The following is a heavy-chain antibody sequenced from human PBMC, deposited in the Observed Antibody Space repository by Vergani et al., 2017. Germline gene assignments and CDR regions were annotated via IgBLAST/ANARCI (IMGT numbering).Heavy chain of an antibody. D-gene: IGHD1-7*01. CDR1: GLTLSSYG. CDR2: TRPHEDGA. CDR3: WKPQGTVVGTWWFDP. Sequence: QVQLVESGGGVVQPGGSMRLSCSASGLTLSSYGVNWVRQAPGRGLESVTFTRPHEDGAFYSASVRGRFTVSRDNSKNTLYLEMNRLNVDDTAIYYCWKPQGTVVGTWWFDPWGQGTPVTVSS. V-gene: IGHV3-30*02. J-gene: IGHJ5*02.